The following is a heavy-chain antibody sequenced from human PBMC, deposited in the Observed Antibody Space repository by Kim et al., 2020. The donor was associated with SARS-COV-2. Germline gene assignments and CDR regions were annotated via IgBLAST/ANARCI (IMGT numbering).Heavy chain of an antibody. V-gene: IGHV1-46*01. J-gene: IGHJ4*02. CDR2: INPSGGST. CDR1: GYTFTSYY. CDR3: ARDLLDYYDSSGSYYFDY. Sequence: ASVKVSCKASGYTFTSYYMHWVRQAPGQGLEWMGIINPSGGSTSYAQKFQGRVTMTRDTSTSTVYMELSSLRSEDTAVYYCARDLLDYYDSSGSYYFDYWGQGTLVTVSS. D-gene: IGHD3-22*01.